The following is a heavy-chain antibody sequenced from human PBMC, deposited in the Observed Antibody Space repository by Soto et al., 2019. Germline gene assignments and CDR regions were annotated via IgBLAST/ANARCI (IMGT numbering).Heavy chain of an antibody. J-gene: IGHJ5*02. CDR1: GGSISSGDYY. CDR3: ARGPPYDFWSGYYKANWFDP. CDR2: IYYSGST. Sequence: SETLSLTCTVSGGSISSGDYYWSWIRQPPGKGLEWIGYIYYSGSTYYNPSLKSRVTISVDTSKNQFSLKLSSVTAADTAVYYCARGPPYDFWSGYYKANWFDPWGQGTLVTVSS. V-gene: IGHV4-30-4*01. D-gene: IGHD3-3*01.